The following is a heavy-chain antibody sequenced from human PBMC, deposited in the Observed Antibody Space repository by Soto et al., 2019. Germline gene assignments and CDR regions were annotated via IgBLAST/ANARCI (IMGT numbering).Heavy chain of an antibody. Sequence: RASVKVSCKASGGTFSSYAISWVRQAPGKGLEWMGGFDPEDGETIYAQKFQGRVTMTEDTSTDTAYMELSSLRSEDTAVYYCATDGPLYYYDSSGYYADVWGQGTTVTVSS. D-gene: IGHD3-22*01. CDR1: GGTFSSYA. CDR2: FDPEDGET. V-gene: IGHV1-24*01. CDR3: ATDGPLYYYDSSGYYADV. J-gene: IGHJ6*02.